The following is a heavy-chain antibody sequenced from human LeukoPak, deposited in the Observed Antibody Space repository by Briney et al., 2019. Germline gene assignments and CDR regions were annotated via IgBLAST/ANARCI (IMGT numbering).Heavy chain of an antibody. CDR3: AKPRGGDCCLFDY. Sequence: PGGSLRLSCAASGFTFSSYGMHWVRQAPGKGLEWVAVISYDGSNKYYADSVKGRFTISRDNSKNTLYLQMNSLRAEDTAVYYCAKPRGGDCCLFDYWGQGTLVTVSS. V-gene: IGHV3-30*18. D-gene: IGHD2-21*02. CDR1: GFTFSSYG. J-gene: IGHJ4*02. CDR2: ISYDGSNK.